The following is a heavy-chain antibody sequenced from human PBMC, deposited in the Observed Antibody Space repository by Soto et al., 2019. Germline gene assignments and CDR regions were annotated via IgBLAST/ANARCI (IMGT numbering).Heavy chain of an antibody. CDR3: ARGRPGYSSSWYKR. Sequence: PSETLSLTCAVYGGSFSGYYWSWIRQPPGKGLEWIGEVNLGGNTNYSPSLKSRVTISVDTSKNQFSLKLTSVTAADTAVYYCARGRPGYSSSWYKRWSQGTLVTVSS. D-gene: IGHD6-13*01. J-gene: IGHJ4*02. CDR1: GGSFSGYY. CDR2: VNLGGNT. V-gene: IGHV4-34*01.